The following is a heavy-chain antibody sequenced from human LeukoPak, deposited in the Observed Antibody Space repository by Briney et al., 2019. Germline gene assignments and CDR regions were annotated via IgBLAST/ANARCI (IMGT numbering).Heavy chain of an antibody. Sequence: SETLSLTCAVYGGSFSGYYWSWIRQPPGKGLEWIGEINHSGSTNYNPSLKSRVTISVDTSKNQFSLKLSSVTAADTAVYYCARHDYYDSSGYYYGGDFDYWGQGTLVTVSS. V-gene: IGHV4-34*01. CDR1: GGSFSGYY. CDR2: INHSGST. CDR3: ARHDYYDSSGYYYGGDFDY. D-gene: IGHD3-22*01. J-gene: IGHJ4*02.